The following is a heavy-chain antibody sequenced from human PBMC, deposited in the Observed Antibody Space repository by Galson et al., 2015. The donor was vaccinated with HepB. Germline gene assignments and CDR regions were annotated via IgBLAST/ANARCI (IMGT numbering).Heavy chain of an antibody. Sequence: SLRLSCAASGFTFSSYCMHWVRQAPGKGLEWVAVIWYDGSNKYYADSVKGRFTISRDNSKNTLYLQMNSLRAEDTAVYYCARPPTYYYDSSGYYTTAEYFQHWGQGTLVTVSS. D-gene: IGHD3-22*01. CDR2: IWYDGSNK. V-gene: IGHV3-33*01. CDR1: GFTFSSYC. CDR3: ARPPTYYYDSSGYYTTAEYFQH. J-gene: IGHJ1*01.